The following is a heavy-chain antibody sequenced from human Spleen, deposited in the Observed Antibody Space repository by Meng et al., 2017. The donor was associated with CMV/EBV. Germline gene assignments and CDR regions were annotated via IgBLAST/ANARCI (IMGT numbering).Heavy chain of an antibody. J-gene: IGHJ4*02. V-gene: IGHV3-21*01. Sequence: GESLKISCAASGFTFSSYSMNWVRQAPGKGLEWVSSISTSGDYIYYADLVKGRFTISRDNAKNSLYLQMDSLGAEDTAVYYCASPPSSGRDYWGRGTLVTVSS. D-gene: IGHD6-19*01. CDR3: ASPPSSGRDY. CDR1: GFTFSSYS. CDR2: ISTSGDYI.